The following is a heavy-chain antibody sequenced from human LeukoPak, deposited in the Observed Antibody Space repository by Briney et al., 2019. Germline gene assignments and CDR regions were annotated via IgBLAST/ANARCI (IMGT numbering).Heavy chain of an antibody. Sequence: SVKVSCXASGGTFASYAISWVRQAPGQGLEWMGRIIPIFGTVNYAQEFQGRVTMTTDESTSTAYMELSSLRSEDTAVYYCARVSTEVDTAMAVFDYWGQGTLVTVSS. CDR1: GGTFASYA. J-gene: IGHJ4*02. D-gene: IGHD5-18*01. CDR3: ARVSTEVDTAMAVFDY. CDR2: IIPIFGTV. V-gene: IGHV1-69*05.